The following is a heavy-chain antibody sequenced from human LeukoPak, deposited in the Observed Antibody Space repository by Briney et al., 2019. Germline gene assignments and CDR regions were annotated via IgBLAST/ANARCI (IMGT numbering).Heavy chain of an antibody. D-gene: IGHD6-13*01. CDR3: ARDPGEEQLVPPGY. V-gene: IGHV3-21*01. Sequence: SGGSLRLSCAASGFTFSSYSMNWVRQAPGKGLEWVSSISSSSSYIYYADSVKGRFTISRDNAKNSLYLQMNSLRAEDTAVYYCARDPGEEQLVPPGYWGQGTLVTVSS. CDR2: ISSSSSYI. CDR1: GFTFSSYS. J-gene: IGHJ4*02.